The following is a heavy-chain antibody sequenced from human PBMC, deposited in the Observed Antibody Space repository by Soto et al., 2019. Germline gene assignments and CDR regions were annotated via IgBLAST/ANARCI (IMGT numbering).Heavy chain of an antibody. Sequence: XVCLRLSCAACGFNFSNQCMHWVRQRPAEGLVWVSRITSDVKSKAYAESVKGRFAISRDNAKNTVYLHVNTLRDEDTAVYYCARGGAMGVDYWGQGTLVTVSS. J-gene: IGHJ4*02. V-gene: IGHV3-74*01. D-gene: IGHD1-26*01. CDR1: GFNFSNQC. CDR3: ARGGAMGVDY. CDR2: ITSDVKSK.